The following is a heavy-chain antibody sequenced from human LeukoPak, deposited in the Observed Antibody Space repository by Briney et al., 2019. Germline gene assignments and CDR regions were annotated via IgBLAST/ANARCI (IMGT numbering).Heavy chain of an antibody. CDR2: IYYSGST. CDR1: GGSFSAYY. J-gene: IGHJ4*02. Sequence: KPSETLSLTCAVYGGSFSAYYWSWIRQPPGKGLEWIGSIYYSGSTYYNPSLKSRVTISVDTSKNQFSLKLSSVTAADTAVYYCARQVSAAAGEIDYWGQGTLVTVPS. D-gene: IGHD6-13*01. CDR3: ARQVSAAAGEIDY. V-gene: IGHV4-34*01.